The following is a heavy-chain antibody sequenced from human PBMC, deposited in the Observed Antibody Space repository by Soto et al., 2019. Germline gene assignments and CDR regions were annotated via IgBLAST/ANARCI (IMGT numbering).Heavy chain of an antibody. V-gene: IGHV3-23*01. CDR2: VTGSGGNT. CDR3: ANMDNGNYSGLINY. CDR1: GFTFSSYA. Sequence: PGGSLRLSCAASGFTFSSYAMSWVRQAPGKGLEWVSSVTGSGGNTNYADSVRGRFSISRDNSKNALYLQMNSLRAEDTAVYYCANMDNGNYSGLINYWGQGALVTVSS. J-gene: IGHJ4*01. D-gene: IGHD4-4*01.